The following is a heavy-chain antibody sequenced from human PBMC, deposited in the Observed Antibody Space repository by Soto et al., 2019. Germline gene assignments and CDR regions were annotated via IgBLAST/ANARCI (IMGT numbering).Heavy chain of an antibody. V-gene: IGHV3-33*01. CDR1: GFSFKNYG. CDR2: IWFDGSVE. D-gene: IGHD6-19*01. Sequence: QVLLVESGGGVVQPGGSLRLSCAASGFSFKNYGIHWVRQAPGKGLEWVAVIWFDGSVEYYADSVQGRFTISRDNAKNTVYLLMNTLRAEDTAIYYCAGARDSYSSGWLQAGSFYFFGMDVWGPGATVTVSS. J-gene: IGHJ6*02. CDR3: AGARDSYSSGWLQAGSFYFFGMDV.